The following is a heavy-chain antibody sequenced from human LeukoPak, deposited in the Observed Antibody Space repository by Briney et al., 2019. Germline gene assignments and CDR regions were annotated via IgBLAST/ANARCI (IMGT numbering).Heavy chain of an antibody. J-gene: IGHJ4*02. V-gene: IGHV1-46*01. CDR2: INPSGGST. CDR1: GYTFTSYY. Sequence: ASVKVSCKASGYTFTSYYMHWVRQAPGQGLEWMGIINPSGGSTSYTQKFQGRVTMTRDTSTSTVYMELSSLRSEDTAVYYCARGADYDYVWGSSQWVYWGQGTLVTVSS. D-gene: IGHD3-16*01. CDR3: ARGADYDYVWGSSQWVY.